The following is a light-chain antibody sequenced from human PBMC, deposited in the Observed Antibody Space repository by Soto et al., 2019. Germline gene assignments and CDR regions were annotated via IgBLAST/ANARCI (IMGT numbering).Light chain of an antibody. J-gene: IGLJ1*01. V-gene: IGLV2-14*01. CDR1: RSDVGGYNY. CDR2: EVS. CDR3: SSYTSSSTLYV. Sequence: QAVVTQPASVSGSPGQSITISCTGTRSDVGGYNYVSWYQQHPGKAPKLMIYEVSNRPSGVSNRFSGSKSGNTASLTISGLQAEDEADYYCSSYTSSSTLYVFGTGTKLTVL.